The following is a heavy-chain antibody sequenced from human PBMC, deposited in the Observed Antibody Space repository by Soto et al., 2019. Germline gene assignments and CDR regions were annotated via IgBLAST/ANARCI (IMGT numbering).Heavy chain of an antibody. Sequence: QVQLVQSGAEVKKPGASVKVSCKASGYTFTSYYMHWVRQAPGQGLEWMGIINPSGGSTSYAQKFQGRVTMTRDTSTSTGYMELSSLRSEDTAVYYCARQAGRVPAAVFFDYWGQATLVTVSS. V-gene: IGHV1-46*03. CDR3: ARQAGRVPAAVFFDY. CDR2: INPSGGST. D-gene: IGHD2-2*01. J-gene: IGHJ4*02. CDR1: GYTFTSYY.